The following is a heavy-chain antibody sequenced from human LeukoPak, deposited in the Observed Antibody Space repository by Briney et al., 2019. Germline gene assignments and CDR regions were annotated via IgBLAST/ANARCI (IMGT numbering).Heavy chain of an antibody. CDR3: ARVVDTAMVPFYFDL. CDR1: GYSFTTYW. J-gene: IGHJ4*02. V-gene: IGHV5-51*01. CDR2: IHPGDSDA. Sequence: GESLKISCKGSGYSFTTYWIGWVRQMPGKGLEWMGIIHPGDSDARYSPSFQGQVTFSVDKYINTAYLHWSRLKASDTAMYYCARVVDTAMVPFYFDLWGQGTLVIVSS. D-gene: IGHD5-18*01.